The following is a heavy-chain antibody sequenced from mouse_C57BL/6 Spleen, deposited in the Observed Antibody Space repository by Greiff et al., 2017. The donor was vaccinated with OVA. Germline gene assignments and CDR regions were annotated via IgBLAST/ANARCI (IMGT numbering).Heavy chain of an antibody. J-gene: IGHJ3*01. CDR2: ISSGGSYT. D-gene: IGHD2-4*01. V-gene: IGHV5-6*02. CDR3: AGQGDYDGAWFAY. CDR1: GFTFSSYG. Sequence: EVMLVESGGDLVKPGGSLKLSCAASGFTFSSYGMSWVRQTPDKRLEWVATISSGGSYTYYPDSVKGRFTISRDNAKNTLYLQMSSLKSEDTAMYYCAGQGDYDGAWFAYWGQGTLVTVSA.